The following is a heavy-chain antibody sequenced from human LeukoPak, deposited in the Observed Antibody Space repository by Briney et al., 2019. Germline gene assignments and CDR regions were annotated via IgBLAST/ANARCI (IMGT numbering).Heavy chain of an antibody. CDR2: ISYIGTT. CDR1: GDSFSSHY. J-gene: IGHJ3*02. Sequence: SETLSLTCAVPGDSFSSHYWTWIRQPPGRGLEWIGYISYIGTTNYNPSLKSQVTISIDTSKNQFSLKLSSVTTADTAVYYCARDLVTVTKGFDIWGLGTMVSVSS. D-gene: IGHD4-17*01. V-gene: IGHV4-59*11. CDR3: ARDLVTVTKGFDI.